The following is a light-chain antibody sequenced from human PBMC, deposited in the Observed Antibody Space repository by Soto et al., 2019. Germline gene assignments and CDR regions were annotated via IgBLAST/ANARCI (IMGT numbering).Light chain of an antibody. CDR1: QGISSL. Sequence: IRSAQSRAWLSARAGDRVTITSRASQGISSLLAWYQQKPGKAPKLLIHAASTLQSGVPSRFSGSGYGTEFTLTSSRRQPGGFATYDEQQYRSYSSLAFGVGTKVDI. J-gene: IGKJ4*01. V-gene: IGKV1-9*01. CDR3: QQYRSYSSLA. CDR2: AAS.